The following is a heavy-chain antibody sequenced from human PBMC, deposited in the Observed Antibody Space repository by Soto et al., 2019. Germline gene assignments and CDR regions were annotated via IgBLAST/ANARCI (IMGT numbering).Heavy chain of an antibody. V-gene: IGHV3-30*03. Sequence: GGSLRLSCAASGFTFSSYGMHWVRQAPGKGLEWVAVISYDGSNKYYADSVKGRFTISRDNSKNTLYLQMNSLRAEDTAVYYCALGYYYDSSGFPPFDYWGQGTLVTVSS. D-gene: IGHD3-22*01. CDR1: GFTFSSYG. CDR2: ISYDGSNK. J-gene: IGHJ4*02. CDR3: ALGYYYDSSGFPPFDY.